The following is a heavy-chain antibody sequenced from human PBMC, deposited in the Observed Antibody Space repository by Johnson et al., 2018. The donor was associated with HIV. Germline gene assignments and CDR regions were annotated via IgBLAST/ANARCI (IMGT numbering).Heavy chain of an antibody. CDR2: IWYDGTHK. D-gene: IGHD5-12*01. CDR3: ARHKGDLAPDAFDI. J-gene: IGHJ3*02. CDR1: GFTFSSYG. V-gene: IGHV3-33*01. Sequence: QMLLVESGGGLVQPGRSLRLSCAASGFTFSSYGMHWVRQAPGKGLEWVAFIWYDGTHKYYGDSVKGRFIISRDNSRNTLHLQMSGLRAEDTAVYYCARHKGDLAPDAFDIWGQG.